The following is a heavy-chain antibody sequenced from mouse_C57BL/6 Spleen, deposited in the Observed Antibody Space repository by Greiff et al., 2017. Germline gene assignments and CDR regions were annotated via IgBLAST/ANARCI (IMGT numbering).Heavy chain of an antibody. CDR1: GYTFTSYW. Sequence: VQLQQPGAELVKPGASVKMSCKASGYTFTSYWITWVKQRPGQGLEWIGDIYPGSGSTNYNEKFKSKATLTVDTSSSTAYMQLSSLTSEDSAVYDCAKLDYGSPYFDYWGQGTTLTGSS. D-gene: IGHD1-1*01. CDR3: AKLDYGSPYFDY. V-gene: IGHV1-55*01. J-gene: IGHJ2*01. CDR2: IYPGSGST.